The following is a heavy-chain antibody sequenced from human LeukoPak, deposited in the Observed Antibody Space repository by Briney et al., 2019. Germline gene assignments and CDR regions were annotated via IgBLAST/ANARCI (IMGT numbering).Heavy chain of an antibody. CDR1: NGVISSYH. D-gene: IGHD3-3*01. Sequence: SETLSLTCTVSNGVISSYHWSWIRQPREGGLEWIGNIYSSGSTNHNPSLQSRVTISVDTSKKQFSLKLSSGTAADTAVYYCARGRNFRHYWGQGALVTVSS. CDR3: ARGRNFRHY. J-gene: IGHJ4*02. CDR2: IYSSGST. V-gene: IGHV4-59*01.